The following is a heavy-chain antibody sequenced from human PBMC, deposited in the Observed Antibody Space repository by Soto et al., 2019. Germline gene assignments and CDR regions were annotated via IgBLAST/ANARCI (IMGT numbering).Heavy chain of an antibody. Sequence: PGGSLRLSCAASGFTFSSYAMSWVRQAPGQGLEWVSGISGNGGSTYHADSVKGRFTISRDNSKNTVLLQMSSLRAEDSAVYYCAKKVNTAMVNPFDYWGQGTVVTVSS. CDR1: GFTFSSYA. J-gene: IGHJ4*02. D-gene: IGHD5-18*01. CDR3: AKKVNTAMVNPFDY. V-gene: IGHV3-23*01. CDR2: ISGNGGST.